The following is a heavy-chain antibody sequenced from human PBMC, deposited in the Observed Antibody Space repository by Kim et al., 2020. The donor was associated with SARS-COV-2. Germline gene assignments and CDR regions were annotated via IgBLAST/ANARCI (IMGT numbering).Heavy chain of an antibody. V-gene: IGHV3-11*01. Sequence: GGSLRLSCAASGFTFSDYYMSWIRQAPGKGLEWVSYISSSGSTIYYADSVKGRFTISRDNAKNSLYLQMNSLRAEDTAVYYCARDSNYDSSGYYYYGGDAFDIWGQGTMVTVSS. CDR1: GFTFSDYY. J-gene: IGHJ3*02. CDR3: ARDSNYDSSGYYYYGGDAFDI. CDR2: ISSSGSTI. D-gene: IGHD3-22*01.